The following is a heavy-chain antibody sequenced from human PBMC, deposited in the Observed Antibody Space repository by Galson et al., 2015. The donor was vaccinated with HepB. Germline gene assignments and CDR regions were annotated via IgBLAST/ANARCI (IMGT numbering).Heavy chain of an antibody. CDR2: IYYSGST. V-gene: IGHV4-31*03. D-gene: IGHD2-15*01. Sequence: TLSLTCTVSGGSISSGGYYWSWIRQHPGKGLEWIGYIYYSGSTYYNPSLKSRVTISVDTSKNQFSLKLSSVTAADTAVYYCARDGYCSGGSCYSGVRWFDPWGQGTLVTVSS. CDR1: GGSISSGGYY. J-gene: IGHJ5*02. CDR3: ARDGYCSGGSCYSGVRWFDP.